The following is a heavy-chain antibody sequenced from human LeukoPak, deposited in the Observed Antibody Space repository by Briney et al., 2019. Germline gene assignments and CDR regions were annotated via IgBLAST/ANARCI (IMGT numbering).Heavy chain of an antibody. D-gene: IGHD7-27*01. V-gene: IGHV3-23*01. J-gene: IGHJ4*02. CDR3: AKDQNWEGGY. CDR2: INYSGVST. Sequence: GGSLRLSCAASGFTFSNYDMTWIRQAPGKGLEWVSVINYSGVSTNYADSVKGRFIISRDNSKNTVYLQMNSLRVEDTAVYYCAKDQNWEGGYWGQGTLVTVSS. CDR1: GFTFSNYD.